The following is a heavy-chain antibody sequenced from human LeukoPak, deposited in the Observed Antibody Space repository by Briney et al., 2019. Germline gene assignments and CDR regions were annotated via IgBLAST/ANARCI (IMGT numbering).Heavy chain of an antibody. J-gene: IGHJ4*02. Sequence: PGGSLRLSCAASGFTFSNYSMNWVRQTPGKGLEWVSSISTSSTHIYYADSVKGRFTITRDNAKNSLFLQMNSLRAEDTAVYYCATISLIYSDYDLGFFDSWGQGALVTVSS. CDR2: ISTSSTHI. D-gene: IGHD5-12*01. CDR3: ATISLIYSDYDLGFFDS. CDR1: GFTFSNYS. V-gene: IGHV3-21*01.